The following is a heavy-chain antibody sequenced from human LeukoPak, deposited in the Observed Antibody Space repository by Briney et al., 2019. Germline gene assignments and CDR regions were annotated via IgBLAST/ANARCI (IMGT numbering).Heavy chain of an antibody. CDR1: GGSISSSSYY. V-gene: IGHV4-39*01. J-gene: IGHJ4*02. D-gene: IGHD3-16*01. CDR2: IYYSGST. Sequence: PSETLSLTCTVSGGSISSSSYYWGWVRQPPGKGLEWIGSIYYSGSTYYNPSLKSRVTISVDTSKDQFSLKLSSVTAADTAVYYCARHEDSRLGELLNWGQGTLVTVSS. CDR3: ARHEDSRLGELLN.